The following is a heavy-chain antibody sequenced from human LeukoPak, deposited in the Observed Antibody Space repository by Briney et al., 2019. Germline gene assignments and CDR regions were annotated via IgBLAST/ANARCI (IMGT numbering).Heavy chain of an antibody. CDR1: GFTFSDYF. J-gene: IGHJ4*02. V-gene: IGHV3-11*04. CDR2: INSAGDNI. Sequence: GGSLRLSCVASGFTFSDYFMSWIRQAPGKGLEWLSFINSAGDNICYADSVKGRFTISRDNAKKTLYLEMNSLRMEDTAIYYCATSRVFDHWGQGTLVTVSS. CDR3: ATSRVFDH.